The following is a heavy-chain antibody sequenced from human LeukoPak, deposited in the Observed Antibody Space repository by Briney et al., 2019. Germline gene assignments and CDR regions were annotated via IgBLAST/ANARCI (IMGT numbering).Heavy chain of an antibody. D-gene: IGHD6-6*01. CDR3: ARAPYSSSSVDY. CDR2: IYYSGST. J-gene: IGHJ4*02. CDR1: GGSISSGGYF. Sequence: KTSETLSLTCTVSGGSISSGGYFWTWIRQQPVKGLEWIGYIYYSGSTYYNPSLKSRVTISVDLSKNQFSLKLSSVTAADTAVYYCARAPYSSSSVDYWGQGTLVTVSS. V-gene: IGHV4-31*03.